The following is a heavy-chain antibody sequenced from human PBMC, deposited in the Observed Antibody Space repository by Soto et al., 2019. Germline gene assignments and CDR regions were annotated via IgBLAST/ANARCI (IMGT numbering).Heavy chain of an antibody. J-gene: IGHJ5*01. D-gene: IGHD6-13*01. CDR3: ARASIHGSSWYFWFDP. V-gene: IGHV1-69*01. CDR1: GGTFSRYA. CDR2: IIPMFGTT. Sequence: QVQLVQSGAEVRKRGSSVKVSCKASGGTFSRYAINWVRQAPGQGLEWMGGIIPMFGTTNYAQKFKGRGTITADESTSTIYMELNTLRSEDAAVYYCARASIHGSSWYFWFDPWGQGTLVTVSS.